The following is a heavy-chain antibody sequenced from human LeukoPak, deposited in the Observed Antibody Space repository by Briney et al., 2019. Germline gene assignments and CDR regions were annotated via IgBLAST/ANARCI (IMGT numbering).Heavy chain of an antibody. CDR3: ASQNLGQLSFFDN. CDR1: GASLSSYF. CDR2: VYSRWSS. Sequence: LETLSLTCSVSGASLSSYFWAWIRQPPGKRLEWIGYVYSRWSSDYNPSFKSRVSMSVDTSKSQVSLKLTSVSAADTAVYYCASQNLGQLSFFDNWGQGTLVTVSS. D-gene: IGHD3-16*02. V-gene: IGHV4-4*09. J-gene: IGHJ4*02.